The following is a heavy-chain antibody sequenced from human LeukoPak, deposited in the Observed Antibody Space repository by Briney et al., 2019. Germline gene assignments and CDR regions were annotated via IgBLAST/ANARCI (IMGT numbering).Heavy chain of an antibody. Sequence: GGSLRLSCAASGFTFSSYSMNWVRQAPGKGLEWVSSISSSSSYIYYADSVKGRFTISRDNAKNSLYLQMNSLRAEDTAVYYCARADWDTAMIDYWGQGTLVTVSP. CDR1: GFTFSSYS. V-gene: IGHV3-21*01. CDR3: ARADWDTAMIDY. J-gene: IGHJ4*02. D-gene: IGHD5-18*01. CDR2: ISSSSSYI.